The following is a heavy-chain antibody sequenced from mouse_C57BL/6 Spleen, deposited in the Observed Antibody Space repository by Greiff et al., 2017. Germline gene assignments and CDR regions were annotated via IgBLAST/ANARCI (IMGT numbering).Heavy chain of an antibody. V-gene: IGHV5-17*01. Sequence: EVKLVESGGGLVKPGGSLKLSCAASGFTFSDYGMHWVRQAPEKGLEWVAYISSGSSTIYYADTVKGRFTISRDNAKNTLFLQMTSLRSEDTAMXYCARRKRIYYGLDYWGQGTTLTVSS. CDR2: ISSGSSTI. D-gene: IGHD2-1*01. J-gene: IGHJ2*01. CDR3: ARRKRIYYGLDY. CDR1: GFTFSDYG.